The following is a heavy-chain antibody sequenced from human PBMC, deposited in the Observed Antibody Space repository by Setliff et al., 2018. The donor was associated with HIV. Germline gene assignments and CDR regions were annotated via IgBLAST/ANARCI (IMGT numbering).Heavy chain of an antibody. CDR2: ISPNNGDT. D-gene: IGHD3-22*01. CDR3: VRAPYYYDNSGYYYD. CDR1: GYTFTDYF. V-gene: IGHV1-2*02. J-gene: IGHJ4*02. Sequence: ASVKVSCKASGYTFTDYFMHWVRQAPGQGLEWMGWISPNNGDTNIPQTFQGRVTMTRDTSINTAYMEFSSLRSDDTAVYYCVRAPYYYDNSGYYYDWGQGTLVTVSS.